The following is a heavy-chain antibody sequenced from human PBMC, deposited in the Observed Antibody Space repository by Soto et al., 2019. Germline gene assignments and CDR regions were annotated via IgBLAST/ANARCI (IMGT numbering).Heavy chain of an antibody. D-gene: IGHD3-22*01. V-gene: IGHV4-34*01. Sequence: TLSLTCAVYGGSFSGHSWTWIRQSPGKGLEWIGDINHSGRVNYSPSLKSRVTISLDTSKNQFSLTLSAATAADTAMYYCSTRAYDPNGYYRFDPWGQGTLVTVSS. CDR1: GGSFSGHS. CDR3: STRAYDPNGYYRFDP. CDR2: INHSGRV. J-gene: IGHJ5*01.